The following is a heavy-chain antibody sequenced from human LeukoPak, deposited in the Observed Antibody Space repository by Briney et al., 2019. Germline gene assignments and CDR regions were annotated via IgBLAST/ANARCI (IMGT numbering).Heavy chain of an antibody. J-gene: IGHJ6*02. CDR2: INWNGGGT. CDR3: AKHLTATNTYIFFGLDV. Sequence: DGSLRLSCAATGFSFKDYGMHWVRQPPGKGLEWVSAINWNGGGTDYADSVKGRFTISRDNAKNSLYLQLSSLRPEDTALCYCAKHLTATNTYIFFGLDVWGQGTSVTVSS. V-gene: IGHV3-9*01. D-gene: IGHD1-26*01. CDR1: GFSFKDYG.